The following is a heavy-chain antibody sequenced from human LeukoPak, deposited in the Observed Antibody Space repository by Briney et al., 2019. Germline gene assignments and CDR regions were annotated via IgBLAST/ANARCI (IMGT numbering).Heavy chain of an antibody. CDR2: MNPNSGNT. V-gene: IGHV1-8*01. CDR1: GYTFTSYD. CDR3: ARGLFGITMIVVVPDWFDP. D-gene: IGHD3-22*01. Sequence: ASVKVSCKASGYTFTSYDINWVRQATGQGLEWMGWMNPNSGNTGYAQKFQGRVTMTRSTSISTAYMELSSLRSEDTAVYYCARGLFGITMIVVVPDWFDPWGQGTLVTVSS. J-gene: IGHJ5*02.